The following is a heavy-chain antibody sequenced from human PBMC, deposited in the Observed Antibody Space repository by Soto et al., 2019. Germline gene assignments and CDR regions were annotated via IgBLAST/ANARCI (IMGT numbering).Heavy chain of an antibody. J-gene: IGHJ4*02. V-gene: IGHV1-2*04. CDR1: GYTFTGYY. D-gene: IGHD3-22*01. CDR3: ARAAYYYDSSGYYYDTYFDY. CDR2: INPNSGGT. Sequence: GASVKVSCKASGYTFTGYYMHWVRQAPGQGLEWMGWINPNSGGTNYAQKFQGWVTMTRDTSISTAYMELSRLRSDDTAVYYCARAAYYYDSSGYYYDTYFDYWGQGTLVTVSS.